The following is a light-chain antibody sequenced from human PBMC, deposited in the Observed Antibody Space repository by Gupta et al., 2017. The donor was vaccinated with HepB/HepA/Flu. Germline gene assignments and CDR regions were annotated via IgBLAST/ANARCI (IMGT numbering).Light chain of an antibody. CDR3: SSYSKNTIYV. CDR2: DVS. Sequence: QSALTHPASVSGSPGQSITISCTGSSSDVGGYNWVSWYQQHPGKAPKVLIYDVSDRPSGVSDRFSGSRSGNTASLDISGLQAEDEADYYCSSYSKNTIYVFGTGTKVTVL. CDR1: SSDVGGYNW. V-gene: IGLV2-14*03. J-gene: IGLJ1*01.